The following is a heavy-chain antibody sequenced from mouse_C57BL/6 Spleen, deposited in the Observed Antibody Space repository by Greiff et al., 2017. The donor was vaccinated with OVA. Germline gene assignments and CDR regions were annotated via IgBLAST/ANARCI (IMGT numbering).Heavy chain of an antibody. CDR1: GFSLTSYG. CDR3: ARSFYDGYSWFAY. J-gene: IGHJ3*01. D-gene: IGHD2-3*01. Sequence: QVQLKESGPGLVQPSQSLSITCTVSGFSLTSYGVHWVRQSPGKGLEWLGVIWSGGSTDYNAAFISRLSISKDNSKSQVFFKMNSLQADDTAIYYCARSFYDGYSWFAYWGQGTLVTVSA. V-gene: IGHV2-2*01. CDR2: IWSGGST.